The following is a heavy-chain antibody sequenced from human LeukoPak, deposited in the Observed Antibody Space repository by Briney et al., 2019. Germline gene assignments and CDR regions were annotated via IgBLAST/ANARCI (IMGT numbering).Heavy chain of an antibody. J-gene: IGHJ4*02. Sequence: GGSLRLSCAASGFTFSSYGMHWVRQAPGKGLEWVAFIRYDGSNKYYADSVKGRFTISRDNSKNTLYLQMNSLRAEDTAVYYCAKDWGYGDYGSIDYWGQGTLVTVSS. CDR3: AKDWGYGDYGSIDY. CDR2: IRYDGSNK. V-gene: IGHV3-30*02. D-gene: IGHD4-17*01. CDR1: GFTFSSYG.